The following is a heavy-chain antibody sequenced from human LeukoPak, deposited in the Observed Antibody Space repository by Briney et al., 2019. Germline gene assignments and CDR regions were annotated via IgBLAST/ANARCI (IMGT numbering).Heavy chain of an antibody. J-gene: IGHJ5*02. CDR1: GFTFSNYA. CDR3: AKGGDIVATTWFDP. V-gene: IGHV3-23*01. CDR2: ISGSGGSS. Sequence: GGSLRLSCAASGFTFSNYAMSWVRQAPGKGLEWVSSISGSGGSSYYADSVKGRFTISRDNSKNTPYLQMNSLRAEDTAVYYCAKGGDIVATTWFDPWGQGTLVTVSS. D-gene: IGHD5-12*01.